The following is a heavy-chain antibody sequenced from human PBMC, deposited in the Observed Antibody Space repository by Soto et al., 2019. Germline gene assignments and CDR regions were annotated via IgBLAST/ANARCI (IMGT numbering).Heavy chain of an antibody. CDR2: ISWDDDK. CDR1: GFSLSTTGVG. Sequence: QITLKESGPTLVKPTQTLTLTCTFSGFSLSTTGVGVGWIRQPPGKALEWLALISWDDDKRYRPSLKSRLTITKDTSKTQVVLTMPNMDPVDTATYYCAHNNPTTVTTNFYYYGMDVWGQGTTVTVSS. V-gene: IGHV2-5*02. CDR3: AHNNPTTVTTNFYYYGMDV. J-gene: IGHJ6*02. D-gene: IGHD4-17*01.